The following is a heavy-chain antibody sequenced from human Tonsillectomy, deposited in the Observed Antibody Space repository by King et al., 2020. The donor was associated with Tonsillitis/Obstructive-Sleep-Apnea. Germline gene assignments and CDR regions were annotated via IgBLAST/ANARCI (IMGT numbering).Heavy chain of an antibody. CDR2: INHSGST. CDR3: ARTPRGRITVFGVVRGAFDI. CDR1: GGSFSGYY. D-gene: IGHD3-3*01. V-gene: IGHV4-34*01. Sequence: VQLQQWGAGLLKPSETLSLTCAVYGGSFSGYYWSWIRQPPGKGLEWIGEINHSGSTNYNPSLKSRVNISVDTSKNQFSLKLSSVTAADTAVYYCARTPRGRITVFGVVRGAFDIWGQGTMVTVSS. J-gene: IGHJ3*02.